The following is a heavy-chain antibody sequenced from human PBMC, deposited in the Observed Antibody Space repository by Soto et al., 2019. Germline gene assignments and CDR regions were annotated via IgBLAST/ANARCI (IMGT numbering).Heavy chain of an antibody. CDR1: EYRITSYL. CDR3: GKHARVGSGSGWSVDF. J-gene: IGHJ4*02. D-gene: IGHD6-19*01. V-gene: IGHV5-10-1*01. CDR2: IDPSDSYT. Sequence: GEPLNISSKSSEYRITSYLIILVSQLPGKGLEWMGRIDPSDSYTSYSPSFQGHVTISGDESISTAYLQWSSLKASDTAIYYCGKHARVGSGSGWSVDFWGQGTLVTVSS.